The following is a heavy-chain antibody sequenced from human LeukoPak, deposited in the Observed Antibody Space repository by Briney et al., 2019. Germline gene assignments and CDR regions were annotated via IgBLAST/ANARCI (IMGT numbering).Heavy chain of an antibody. CDR2: IHHGGST. J-gene: IGHJ6*02. CDR3: ARHPLRLGMDV. V-gene: IGHV4-39*01. D-gene: IGHD3-3*01. CDR1: GDSISTTSYY. Sequence: SETLSLTCTVSGDSISTTSYYWDWIRQPPGKGLEWIGSIHHGGSTYYNPSLKSRVTISVDTSKSQFSLRLSSVTAADTGVYYCARHPLRLGMDVWGQGTTVTVSS.